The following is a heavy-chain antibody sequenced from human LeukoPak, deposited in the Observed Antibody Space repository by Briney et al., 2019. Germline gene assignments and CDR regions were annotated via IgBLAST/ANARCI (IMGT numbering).Heavy chain of an antibody. CDR3: AKAGGLRVFSEWSESGY. V-gene: IGHV3-23*01. Sequence: GGSLRLSCAASGFTFSSYAMTWVRQAPGKGLEWVSTISGSGIGTHYADSVKGRFTISRDNSKNSLFLQMSSLRADDTAVYYCAKAGGLRVFSEWSESGYWGQGTLVTVSS. CDR2: ISGSGIGT. J-gene: IGHJ4*02. CDR1: GFTFSSYA. D-gene: IGHD2-8*01.